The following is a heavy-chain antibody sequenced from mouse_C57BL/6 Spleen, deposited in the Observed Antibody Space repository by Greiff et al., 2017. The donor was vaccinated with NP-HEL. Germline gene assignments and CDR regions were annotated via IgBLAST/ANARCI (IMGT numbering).Heavy chain of an antibody. CDR1: GYTFTSYW. D-gene: IGHD1-1*01. Sequence: QVQLQQPGAELVKPGASVKMSCKASGYTFTSYWITWVKQRPGQGLEWIGDIYPGSGSTNYNEKFKSKATLTVDTSSSTAYMQLSSLTSEDSAVYYCARERTTVVEVYFDVWGTGTTVTVSS. J-gene: IGHJ1*03. V-gene: IGHV1-55*01. CDR3: ARERTTVVEVYFDV. CDR2: IYPGSGST.